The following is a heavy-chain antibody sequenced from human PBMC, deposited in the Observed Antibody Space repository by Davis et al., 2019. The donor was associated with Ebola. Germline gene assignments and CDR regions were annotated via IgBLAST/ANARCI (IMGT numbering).Heavy chain of an antibody. Sequence: GGSLRLSCSASAFSFTSYGMHWVRQTPGEGMAWESSISYDETTTSYAYTVKVRFTISRDNSKDTLYLQMNSLRAEDTAVYYCANGRSSWTYYFDYWGQGTLVTVSS. CDR3: ANGRSSWTYYFDY. V-gene: IGHV3-30*18. CDR1: AFSFTSYG. CDR2: ISYDETTT. D-gene: IGHD6-13*01. J-gene: IGHJ4*02.